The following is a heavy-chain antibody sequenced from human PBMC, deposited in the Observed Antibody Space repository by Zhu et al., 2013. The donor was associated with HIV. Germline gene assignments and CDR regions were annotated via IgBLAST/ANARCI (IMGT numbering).Heavy chain of an antibody. D-gene: IGHD3-10*01. J-gene: IGHJ6*03. V-gene: IGHV1-69*01. Sequence: VQLVQSGAEVKKPGSSVKVSCKASGGTFSSYAISWVRQAPGQGLEWMGGIIPIFGTANYAQKFQGRVTITADESTSTAYMELSSLRSEDTAVYYCAGYGSGSYSGAYYYYMDVWGKGTTVTVSS. CDR1: GGTFSSYA. CDR2: IIPIFGTA. CDR3: AGYGSGSYSGAYYYYMDV.